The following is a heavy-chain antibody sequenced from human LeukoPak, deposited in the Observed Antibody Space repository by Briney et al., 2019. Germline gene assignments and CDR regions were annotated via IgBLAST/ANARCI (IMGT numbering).Heavy chain of an antibody. CDR2: INPNSGGT. J-gene: IGHJ4*02. CDR3: ARETYYYDSSGYYRVLSY. Sequence: VASVKVSCKASGYTFTGYYMHWVRQAPGQGLEWMGWINPNSGGTNYAQKFQGRVTMTRDTSISTAYMELSRLRSDDTAVYYCARETYYYDSSGYYRVLSYWGQGTLVTVSS. CDR1: GYTFTGYY. D-gene: IGHD3-22*01. V-gene: IGHV1-2*02.